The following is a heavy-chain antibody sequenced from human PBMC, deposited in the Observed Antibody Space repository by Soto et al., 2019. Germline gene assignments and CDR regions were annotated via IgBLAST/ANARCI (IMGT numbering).Heavy chain of an antibody. CDR1: AGSISSYY. CDR3: AREVEQGFDY. V-gene: IGHV4-59*01. Sequence: SETLSLTCTVPAGSISSYYWSWIRQPPGKGLEWIGYIYYSGSTNYNPSLKSRVTISVDTSKNQFSLKLSSVTAADTAVYYCAREVEQGFDYWGQGTLVTVSS. CDR2: IYYSGST. J-gene: IGHJ4*02.